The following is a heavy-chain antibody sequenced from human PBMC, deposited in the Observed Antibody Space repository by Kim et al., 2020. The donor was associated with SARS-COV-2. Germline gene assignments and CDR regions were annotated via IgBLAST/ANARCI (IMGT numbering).Heavy chain of an antibody. D-gene: IGHD1-1*01. J-gene: IGHJ5*02. CDR3: ARVWDWKNRAGWFDP. Sequence: SETLSLTCTVSGGSVSSGSYYWSWIRQPPGKGLEWIGYIYYSGSTNYNPSLKSRVTISVDTSKNQFSLKLSSVTAADTAVYYCARVWDWKNRAGWFDPWGQGTLVTVSS. V-gene: IGHV4-61*01. CDR1: GGSVSSGSYY. CDR2: IYYSGST.